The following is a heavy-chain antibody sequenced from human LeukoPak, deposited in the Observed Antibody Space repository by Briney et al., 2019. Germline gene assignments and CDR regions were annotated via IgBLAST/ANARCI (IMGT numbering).Heavy chain of an antibody. CDR2: IIPIFGTA. CDR3: ARDRPAAMRDWIDH. V-gene: IGHV1-69*13. D-gene: IGHD6-25*01. Sequence: SVQFFCKASGGTFSRSSSSWVRQAPGPWFEWLGCIIPIFGTANYAQKFQGRVTITADESTSTAYMELSSLRSEDTAVYYSARDRPAAMRDWIDHWGQGTLVTVSS. J-gene: IGHJ5*02. CDR1: GGTFSRSS.